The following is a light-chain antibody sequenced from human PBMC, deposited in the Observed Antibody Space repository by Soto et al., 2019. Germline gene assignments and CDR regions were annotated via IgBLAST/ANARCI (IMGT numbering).Light chain of an antibody. CDR1: ISNIGSNT. Sequence: QSVLTQAPSTSGTPGQRVTISCSGTISNIGSNTVNWYQQVPGTAPKLLIYRDDQRPSGVPDRFSGSKSATSASLAISGLQSEDEADYYCAAWDDGLKGWLFGGGTKVTVL. CDR2: RDD. J-gene: IGLJ2*01. CDR3: AAWDDGLKGWL. V-gene: IGLV1-44*01.